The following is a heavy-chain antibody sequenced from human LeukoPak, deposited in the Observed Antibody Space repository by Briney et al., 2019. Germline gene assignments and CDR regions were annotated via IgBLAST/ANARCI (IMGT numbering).Heavy chain of an antibody. CDR2: INQDGGDK. V-gene: IGHV3-7*01. J-gene: IGHJ4*02. Sequence: GGSLRLSCAVSGLKFSSYWMSWIGRAPGKGLEWVAHINQDGGDKYYVDSVKGRFIISRDNAKDSVYLQMNSLRVEDTAIYFCTSGTSFWGQGALVTVSS. CDR3: TSGTSF. D-gene: IGHD2-15*01. CDR1: GLKFSSYW.